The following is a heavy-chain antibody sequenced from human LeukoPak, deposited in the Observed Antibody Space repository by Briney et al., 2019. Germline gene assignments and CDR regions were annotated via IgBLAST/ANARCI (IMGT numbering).Heavy chain of an antibody. Sequence: GGSLRLSCVDSGVTFCTYWMTWVRQAPGKGVECVADIKYDGSEKYYGDSVKGRFTVSRDNAKNSLYLQMNSLRAEDTAMYYCARDVGLSGYDLNDYWGQGDLVTVSS. CDR1: GVTFCTYW. J-gene: IGHJ4*02. V-gene: IGHV3-7*01. CDR3: ARDVGLSGYDLNDY. D-gene: IGHD5-12*01. CDR2: IKYDGSEK.